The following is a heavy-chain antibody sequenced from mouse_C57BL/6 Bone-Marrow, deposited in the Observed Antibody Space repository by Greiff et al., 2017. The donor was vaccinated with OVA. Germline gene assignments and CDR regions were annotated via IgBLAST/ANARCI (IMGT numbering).Heavy chain of an antibody. CDR1: GYTFTSYW. D-gene: IGHD1-1*01. J-gene: IGHJ3*01. CDR2: IDPSDSYT. CDR3: ARDGFTTPVATVGFAY. V-gene: IGHV1-50*01. Sequence: QVQLQQPGAELVKPGASVKLSCKASGYTFTSYWMQWVKQRPGQGLEWIGEIDPSDSYTNYNQKFKGKATLTVDTSSSTAYMQLSSLTSEDSAGYYCARDGFTTPVATVGFAYWGQGTLVTVSA.